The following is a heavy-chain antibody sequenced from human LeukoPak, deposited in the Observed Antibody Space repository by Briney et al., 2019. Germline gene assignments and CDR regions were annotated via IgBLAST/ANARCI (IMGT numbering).Heavy chain of an antibody. D-gene: IGHD3-22*01. J-gene: IGHJ4*02. CDR3: AKDRYDSSGYYLYSYFDY. CDR2: ISGSGGST. CDR1: GFTFSSYA. Sequence: PGGSLRLSCAASGFTFSSYAMSWVRQAPGKGLEWVSAISGSGGSTYYADSVKGRFTISRDNSKNTLYLQMNSLRAEDTAVYYCAKDRYDSSGYYLYSYFDYRGQGTLVTVSS. V-gene: IGHV3-23*01.